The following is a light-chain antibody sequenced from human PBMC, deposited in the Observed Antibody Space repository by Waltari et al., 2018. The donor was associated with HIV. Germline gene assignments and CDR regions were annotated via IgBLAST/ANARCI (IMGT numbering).Light chain of an antibody. CDR1: QTVLYSSNKKNF. CDR3: QQYYSTPYT. J-gene: IGKJ2*01. CDR2: WAT. Sequence: NSSQTVLYSSNKKNFLSWYQQKPGQPPKLLISWATTRDSGVPDRFSGSGSGTDFTLTVSSLQAEDVAFYYCQQYYSTPYTFGRGTKV. V-gene: IGKV4-1*01.